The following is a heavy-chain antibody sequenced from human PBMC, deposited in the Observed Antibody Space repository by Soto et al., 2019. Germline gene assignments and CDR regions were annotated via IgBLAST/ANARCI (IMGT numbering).Heavy chain of an antibody. J-gene: IGHJ5*02. V-gene: IGHV1-69*01. D-gene: IGHD2-2*01. CDR3: ARASIVVVPAAKNWFDH. CDR1: GGTFSSYA. Sequence: QVQLVQSGAEVKKPGSSVKVSCKASGGTFSSYAISWVRQAPGQGLEWMGGVIPIFGTANYAPEFQGRVTITADESTSTAYMERSSLRSEDTAVYYCARASIVVVPAAKNWFDHWGQGTLVTVSS. CDR2: VIPIFGTA.